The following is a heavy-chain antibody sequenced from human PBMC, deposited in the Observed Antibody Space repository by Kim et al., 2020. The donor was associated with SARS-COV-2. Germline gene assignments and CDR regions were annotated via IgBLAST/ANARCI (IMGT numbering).Heavy chain of an antibody. Sequence: GESLKISCEASGYSFTSSWIGWVRQMPGKGLEWMGIIYPGDSEIRYSPSLRGQVTISADRSTTTAYQWNSLKASDTAMYYCARLWRASKYNTSGGMDVWGQGTAVSVSS. V-gene: IGHV5-51*01. J-gene: IGHJ6*02. D-gene: IGHD1-1*01. CDR2: IYPGDSEI. CDR3: ARLWRASKYNTSGGMDV. CDR1: GYSFTSSW.